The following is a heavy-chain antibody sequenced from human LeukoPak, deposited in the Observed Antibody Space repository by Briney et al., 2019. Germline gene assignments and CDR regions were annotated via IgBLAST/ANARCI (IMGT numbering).Heavy chain of an antibody. Sequence: ASVKVSCKASGYTFTTYYVHWVRQAPGQGLEWMGFINPGGGSTSYAQKFQGRVTMTRVTSTGTIYMELSSLRSEDTAVYYCARNVDSGLDYWGQGTLVTVSS. CDR2: INPGGGST. V-gene: IGHV1-46*03. CDR3: ARNVDSGLDY. CDR1: GYTFTTYY. J-gene: IGHJ4*02. D-gene: IGHD3-10*01.